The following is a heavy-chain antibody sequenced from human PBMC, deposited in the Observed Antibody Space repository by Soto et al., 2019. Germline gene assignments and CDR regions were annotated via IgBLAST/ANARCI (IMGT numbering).Heavy chain of an antibody. D-gene: IGHD5-12*01. V-gene: IGHV1-69*13. J-gene: IGHJ6*02. CDR1: GGTFSSYP. CDR3: ARALNIVATITYYYYGMDV. CDR2: IIPIFGTA. Sequence: SVKVSCKASGGTFSSYPISWVREAPGQGLEWMGGIIPIFGTANYAQKFQGRVTITADESTSTAYMELSSLRSEDTAVYYCARALNIVATITYYYYGMDVWGQGTTVTVSS.